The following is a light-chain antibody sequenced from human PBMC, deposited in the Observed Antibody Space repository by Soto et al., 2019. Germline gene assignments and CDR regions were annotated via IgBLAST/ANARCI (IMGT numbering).Light chain of an antibody. J-gene: IGLJ1*01. CDR2: DDI. CDR3: ASFATISNYV. V-gene: IGLV2-23*01. Sequence: QSVMTQTASVSGSPGQSITMSCTGTRSDVGGYNLVSWYQLHPGRAPKLLIHDDIKRPSGVSDRFSGSKSGNTASLTISGLKAEDESHYYCASFATISNYVFGIGRQVTV. CDR1: RSDVGGYNL.